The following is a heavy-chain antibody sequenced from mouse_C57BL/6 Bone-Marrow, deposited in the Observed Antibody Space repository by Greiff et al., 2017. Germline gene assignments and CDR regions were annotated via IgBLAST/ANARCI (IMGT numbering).Heavy chain of an antibody. CDR1: GYAFSSSW. CDR2: SYPGDGDT. CDR3: ARSLYYGSSYEYFDV. J-gene: IGHJ1*03. D-gene: IGHD1-1*01. Sequence: QLQLQQSGPELVKPGASVKISCKASGYAFSSSWMNWVKQRPGKGLEWIGRSYPGDGDTNYNGKFKGKATLTADKSSSTAYMQLSSLTSEDSAVYFCARSLYYGSSYEYFDVWGTGTTVTVSS. V-gene: IGHV1-82*01.